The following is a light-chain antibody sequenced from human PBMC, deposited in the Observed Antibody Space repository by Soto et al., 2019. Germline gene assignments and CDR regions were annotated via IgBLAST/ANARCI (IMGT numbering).Light chain of an antibody. CDR2: GAS. CDR1: QSVSSN. V-gene: IGKV3-15*01. J-gene: IGKJ4*01. Sequence: EIVMTQSPATLSVSPGERATLSCRASQSVSSNLAWYQQKPGQAPRLLIYGASTRATGIPARFSGSGSGTDFTLAISRLEPEDFALYYCQQYGSSPFTFGGGTK. CDR3: QQYGSSPFT.